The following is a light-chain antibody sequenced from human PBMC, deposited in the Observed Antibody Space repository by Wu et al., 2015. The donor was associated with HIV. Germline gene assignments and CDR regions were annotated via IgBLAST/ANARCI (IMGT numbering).Light chain of an antibody. J-gene: IGKJ4*01. CDR2: GAS. CDR3: QQYGSSPT. Sequence: EIVLTQSPDTLSLSPGDRATLSCRASQSVSSNYLAWYQQKPGQAPRLLIFGASSRATGIPDRFSGSGSGTDFTLTISRLEPEDFAVYYCQQYGSSPTFGGGTKVEIK. V-gene: IGKV3-20*01. CDR1: QSVSSNY.